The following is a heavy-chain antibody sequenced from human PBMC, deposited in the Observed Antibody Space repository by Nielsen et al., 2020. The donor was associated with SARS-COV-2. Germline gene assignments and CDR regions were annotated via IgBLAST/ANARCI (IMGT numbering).Heavy chain of an antibody. J-gene: IGHJ6*03. CDR3: ARAIIQNNYYYYYMDV. V-gene: IGHV3-21*01. Sequence: LSLSCGASGFSFSNYSMNWVRQAPGKGLEWVSYISSTRSFIYYADSVKGRFTISRDNAKNSLYLQMNSLRVEDTAVYYCARAIIQNNYYYYYMDVWGKGTTVTVSS. CDR1: GFSFSNYS. CDR2: ISSTRSFI.